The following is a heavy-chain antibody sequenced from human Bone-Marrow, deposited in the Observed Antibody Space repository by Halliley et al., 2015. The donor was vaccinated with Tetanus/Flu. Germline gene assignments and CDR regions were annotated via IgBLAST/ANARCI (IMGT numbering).Heavy chain of an antibody. D-gene: IGHD5-18*01. V-gene: IGHV3-11*05. Sequence: LEWVSHVGYTTSYTNYADSVKGRFTISRDNAEASVSLEMNSLRAEDTAVYYCVRGGNSYSRGFDYWGQGTPVTVSS. J-gene: IGHJ4*02. CDR2: VGYTTSYT. CDR3: VRGGNSYSRGFDY.